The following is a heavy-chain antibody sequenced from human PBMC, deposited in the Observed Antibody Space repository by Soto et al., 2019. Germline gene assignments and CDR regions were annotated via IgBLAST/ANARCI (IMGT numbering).Heavy chain of an antibody. Sequence: PSETLSLTCTVSGGSISSGDYYWSWIRQPPGKGLEWIGYIYYSGSTYYNPSLKSRVTISVDTSKNQFSLKLSSVTAADTAVYYCASQFSYGSGFLNWFDPRGQRTPVTVSS. CDR3: ASQFSYGSGFLNWFDP. CDR1: GGSISSGDYY. V-gene: IGHV4-30-4*01. CDR2: IYYSGST. J-gene: IGHJ5*02. D-gene: IGHD3-10*01.